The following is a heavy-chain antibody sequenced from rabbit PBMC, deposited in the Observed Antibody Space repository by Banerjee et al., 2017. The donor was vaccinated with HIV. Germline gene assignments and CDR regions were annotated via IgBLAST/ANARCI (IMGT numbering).Heavy chain of an antibody. CDR2: IYPTYGAT. Sequence: QEHLVESGGGLVTLGGSLKLTCKASGIDFSRSFWISWVRQTPGKGLEWIGCIYPTYGATHYASWAKGRFTITEPSSTTVTLQMTSLTVADTATYFCARGGNLWGPGTLVTVS. CDR3: ARGGNL. J-gene: IGHJ4*01. V-gene: IGHV1S45*01. CDR1: GIDFSRSFW.